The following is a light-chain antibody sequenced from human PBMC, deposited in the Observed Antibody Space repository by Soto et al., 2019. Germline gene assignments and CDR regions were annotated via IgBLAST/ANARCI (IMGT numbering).Light chain of an antibody. CDR2: GVT. CDR1: SSDVGAYYS. J-gene: IGLJ1*01. CDR3: SSYTSGRSQYV. Sequence: QSVLTQPASVSGSPGQSITISCTGTSSDVGAYYSVSWYQHHPGKAPKLIIYGVTNRPSGVSNRFSGSKSGNTASLTISGLQAEDEADYHCSSYTSGRSQYVFGTGTKVTVL. V-gene: IGLV2-14*01.